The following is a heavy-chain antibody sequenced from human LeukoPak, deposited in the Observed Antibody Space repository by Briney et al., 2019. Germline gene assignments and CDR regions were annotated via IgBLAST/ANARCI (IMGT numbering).Heavy chain of an antibody. V-gene: IGHV1-69*04. Sequence: SVKVSCKASGGTFSSYAISWVRQAPGQGLEWMGRIIPSGGSASHAQKFQGRVTMTRDTSTSTVYMELSSLRSEDTAVYYCAKNRLAGVMYETDYWGQGTLVTVSS. CDR3: AKNRLAGVMYETDY. CDR2: IIPSGGSA. J-gene: IGHJ4*02. D-gene: IGHD2-21*01. CDR1: GGTFSSYA.